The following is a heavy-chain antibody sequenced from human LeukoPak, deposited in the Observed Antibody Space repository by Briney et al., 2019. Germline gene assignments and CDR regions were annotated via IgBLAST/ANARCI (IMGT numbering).Heavy chain of an antibody. CDR1: GITFSNYA. Sequence: GGSLRLSCVASGITFSNYAVSWVRQAPEKGLDWVSVISGSAHKIRYADSVKGRFTISRDNSENIVYLQMNSLRAEDTAVYYCARGSTYYDSSGQVPFDYWGQGTLVTVSS. V-gene: IGHV3-23*01. CDR3: ARGSTYYDSSGQVPFDY. D-gene: IGHD3-22*01. CDR2: ISGSAHKI. J-gene: IGHJ4*02.